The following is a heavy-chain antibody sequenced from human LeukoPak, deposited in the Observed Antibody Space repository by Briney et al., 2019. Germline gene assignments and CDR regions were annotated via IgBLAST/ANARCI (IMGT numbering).Heavy chain of an antibody. J-gene: IGHJ6*04. CDR1: GFTFSAYG. D-gene: IGHD3-10*02. V-gene: IGHV3-48*04. Sequence: GGSLRLSCAASGFTFSAYGMNWVRQAPGKGLEWVSYISSSGSTIYYADSVKGRFTISRDNAKNSLYLQMNSLRAEDTAVYYCAELGITMIGGVWGKGTTVTISS. CDR2: ISSSGSTI. CDR3: AELGITMIGGV.